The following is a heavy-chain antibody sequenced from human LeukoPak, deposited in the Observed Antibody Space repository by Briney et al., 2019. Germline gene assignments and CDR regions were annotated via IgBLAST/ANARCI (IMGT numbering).Heavy chain of an antibody. CDR2: INHSGST. Sequence: SETLSLTCAVYGGSFSGYYWSWIRQPPGKGLEWIGEINHSGSTNYNPSLKSRVTISVDTSKNQFSLKLSSVTAADTAVYYCVRAYSNYTPDYWGQGTLVTVSS. J-gene: IGHJ4*02. CDR1: GGSFSGYY. V-gene: IGHV4-34*01. D-gene: IGHD4-11*01. CDR3: VRAYSNYTPDY.